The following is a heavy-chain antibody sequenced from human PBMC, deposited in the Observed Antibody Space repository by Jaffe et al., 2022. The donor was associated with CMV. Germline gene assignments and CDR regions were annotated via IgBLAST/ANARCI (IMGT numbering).Heavy chain of an antibody. CDR2: IYYSGST. Sequence: QVQLQESGPGLVKPSETLSLTCTVSGGSISSYYWSWIRQPPGKGLEWIGYIYYSGSTNYNPSLKSRVTISVDTSKNQFSLKLSSVTAADTAVYYCARMAVAVFDPWGQGTLVTVSS. V-gene: IGHV4-59*01. J-gene: IGHJ5*02. D-gene: IGHD6-19*01. CDR1: GGSISSYY. CDR3: ARMAVAVFDP.